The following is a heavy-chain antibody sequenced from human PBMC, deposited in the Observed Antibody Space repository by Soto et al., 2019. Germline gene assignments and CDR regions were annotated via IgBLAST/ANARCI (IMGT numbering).Heavy chain of an antibody. V-gene: IGHV3-23*01. CDR1: RFTFSSYA. D-gene: IGHD3-22*01. Sequence: EVQLLESGGGLVQPGGSLRLSCTASRFTFSSYAMSWVRQAPGEGLEWVSGISDSGGSTYYADSVKGRFTISRDNSKNTLYLQMNSLKPEDTAVYYCAKRGIVVFTSSPIFDSWGQGTLVTVSS. CDR2: ISDSGGST. J-gene: IGHJ4*02. CDR3: AKRGIVVFTSSPIFDS.